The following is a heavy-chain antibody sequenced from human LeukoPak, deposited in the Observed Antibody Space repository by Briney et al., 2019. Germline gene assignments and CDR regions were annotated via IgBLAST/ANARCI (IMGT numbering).Heavy chain of an antibody. CDR1: GFTFSSYA. CDR2: ISGSGGST. D-gene: IGHD4-17*01. Sequence: GGSLRLSCAASGFTFSSYAMSWVRQAPGKGLEWVSAISGSGGSTYYADSVKGRFTISRDNSKNTLYLQMNSLRAEDTAVYYCAKGTTVTTGKNDFDYWGQGTLVTASS. J-gene: IGHJ4*02. CDR3: AKGTTVTTGKNDFDY. V-gene: IGHV3-23*01.